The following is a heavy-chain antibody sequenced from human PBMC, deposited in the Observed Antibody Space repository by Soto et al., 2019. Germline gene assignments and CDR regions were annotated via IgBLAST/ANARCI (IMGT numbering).Heavy chain of an antibody. J-gene: IGHJ5*02. D-gene: IGHD3-22*01. CDR3: ASSVYYYDSSGYYYSAWFDP. CDR1: GGSISSSNW. Sequence: QVQLQESGPGLVKPSGTLSLTCAVSGGSISSSNWWSWVRQPPGKGLEWIGEIYHSGSTNYNPSLKSRVTISVDKSKNQFSLKLSSVTAADTAVYYCASSVYYYDSSGYYYSAWFDPWGQGTLVTVSS. CDR2: IYHSGST. V-gene: IGHV4-4*02.